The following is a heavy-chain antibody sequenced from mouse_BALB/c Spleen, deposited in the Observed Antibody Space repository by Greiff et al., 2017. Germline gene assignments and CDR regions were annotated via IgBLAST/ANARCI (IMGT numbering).Heavy chain of an antibody. CDR1: GFTFSDYY. CDR3: ARENYPMDY. Sequence: EVKVVESGGGLVKPGGSLKLSCAASGFTFSDYYMYWVRQTPEKRLEWVATISDGGSYTYYPDSVKGRFTISRDNAKNNLYLQMSSLKSEDTAMYYCARENYPMDYWGQGTSVTVSS. V-gene: IGHV5-4*02. J-gene: IGHJ4*01. CDR2: ISDGGSYT.